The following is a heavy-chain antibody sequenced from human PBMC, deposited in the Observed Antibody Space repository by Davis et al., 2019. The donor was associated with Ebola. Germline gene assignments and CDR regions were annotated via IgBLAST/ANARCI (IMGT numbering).Heavy chain of an antibody. D-gene: IGHD3-3*01. CDR2: ISSSSSYI. J-gene: IGHJ6*02. Sequence: GESLKISCAASGFTFSSYWMSWVRQAPGKGLEWVSSISSSSSYIYYADSVKGRFTISRDNAKNSLYLQMNSLRAEDTAVYYCAKNYLDYDFWSGYAPFYYYYGMDVWGQGTTVTVSS. CDR1: GFTFSSYW. CDR3: AKNYLDYDFWSGYAPFYYYYGMDV. V-gene: IGHV3-21*01.